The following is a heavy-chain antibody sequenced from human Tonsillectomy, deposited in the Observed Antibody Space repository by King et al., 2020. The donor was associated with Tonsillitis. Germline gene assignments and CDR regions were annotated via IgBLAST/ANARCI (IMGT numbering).Heavy chain of an antibody. D-gene: IGHD6-13*01. CDR1: GFTFDDYA. Sequence: QLVQSGGGLVQPGRSLRLSCAASGFTFDDYAMHWVRQAPGKGLEWVSGISWNSGSIGYAESVKGRFIISRDNAKNSLYLQMNSLRAEDTALYYCAKRGIAVAGTDWYFDFWGRGTLVTVSS. CDR2: ISWNSGSI. CDR3: AKRGIAVAGTDWYFDF. J-gene: IGHJ2*01. V-gene: IGHV3-9*01.